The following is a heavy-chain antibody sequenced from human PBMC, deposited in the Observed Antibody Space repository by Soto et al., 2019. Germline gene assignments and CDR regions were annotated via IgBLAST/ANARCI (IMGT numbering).Heavy chain of an antibody. D-gene: IGHD2-15*01. CDR3: TRDSGGRDAY. CDR1: GFTFSSYW. CDR2: INTDGSIT. J-gene: IGHJ4*02. V-gene: IGHV3-74*01. Sequence: LRLSCAASGFTFSSYWMHWVRQVPGKGLVWVSRINTDGSITSHADSVKGRFTISRDNAKNTLYLQMNSLRADDTAVYYCTRDSGGRDAYWGQGALVTVSS.